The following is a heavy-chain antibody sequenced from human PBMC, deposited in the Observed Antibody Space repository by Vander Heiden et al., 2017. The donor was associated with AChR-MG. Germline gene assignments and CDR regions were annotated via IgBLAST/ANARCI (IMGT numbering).Heavy chain of an antibody. D-gene: IGHD3-10*01. CDR2: ISSSGSTI. CDR1: GFTFSDYY. V-gene: IGHV3-11*01. J-gene: IGHJ4*02. Sequence: QVQLVASGGGLVKPGGSLRLPCAASGFTFSDYYMSWIRPAPGKGPEWISYISSSGSTIYYADSVKGRFTISRDNAKNSLYLQMNSLRAEDTAVYYCARTKTPYGSGSYYNAYWGQGTLVTVSS. CDR3: ARTKTPYGSGSYYNAY.